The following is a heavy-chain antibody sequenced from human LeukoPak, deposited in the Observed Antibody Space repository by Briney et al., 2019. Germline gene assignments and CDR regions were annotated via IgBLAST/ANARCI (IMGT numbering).Heavy chain of an antibody. V-gene: IGHV4-38-2*01. CDR2: IYHSGST. CDR3: AAWRAQGTYYFDY. CDR1: GFTFSSYS. Sequence: PGGSLRLSCAASGFTFSSYSMNWVRQAPGKGLEWIGSIYHSGSTYYNPSLKSRVTISVDTSKNQFSLKLSSVTAADTAVYYCAAWRAQGTYYFDYWGQGTLVTVSS. D-gene: IGHD3-10*01. J-gene: IGHJ4*02.